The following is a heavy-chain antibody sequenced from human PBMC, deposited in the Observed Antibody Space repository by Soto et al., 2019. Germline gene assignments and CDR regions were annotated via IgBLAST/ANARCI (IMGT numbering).Heavy chain of an antibody. V-gene: IGHV4-59*01. CDR1: GDSISSFY. J-gene: IGHJ4*02. CDR3: ARSSAPYYVDY. Sequence: QVQLQGSGPGLVKPSETLSLTCTVSGDSISSFYWSCIRQPPGKRPEWIGYSYYRGSTNYNPSLKIRVTISIDTSKNQFSLRLSSVTAADTAVYFCARSSAPYYVDYWGPGTLFTVSS. CDR2: SYYRGST. D-gene: IGHD3-10*01.